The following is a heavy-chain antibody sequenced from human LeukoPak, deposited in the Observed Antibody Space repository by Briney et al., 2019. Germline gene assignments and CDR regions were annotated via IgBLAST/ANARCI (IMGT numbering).Heavy chain of an antibody. CDR3: ARVSTSLFSGYFDY. CDR2: IIPIFGTA. D-gene: IGHD3-22*01. J-gene: IGHJ4*02. Sequence: SVKVSCKASGGTFISYAINWVRQAPGQGLEWMGGIIPIFGTANYAQKFQGRVTITADESTSTAYMELSSLRSEDTAVYYCARVSTSLFSGYFDYWGQGTLVTVSS. CDR1: GGTFISYA. V-gene: IGHV1-69*13.